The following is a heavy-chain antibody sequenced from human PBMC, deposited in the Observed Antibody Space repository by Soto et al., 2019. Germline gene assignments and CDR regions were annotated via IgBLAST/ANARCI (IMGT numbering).Heavy chain of an antibody. D-gene: IGHD2-8*01. CDR2: ISGSGSNT. V-gene: IGHV3-23*01. CDR3: AKAIGVSPVDAFDI. Sequence: EVQLLESGGGLVQPGGSMRLSCAASGFTFSSYAMSWVRQAPGKGLEWVSGISGSGSNTYYADSVRGRFTISRDNSKNTLFLQMNSLRAEDTAVYYCAKAIGVSPVDAFDIWGQGTMVTVSS. CDR1: GFTFSSYA. J-gene: IGHJ3*02.